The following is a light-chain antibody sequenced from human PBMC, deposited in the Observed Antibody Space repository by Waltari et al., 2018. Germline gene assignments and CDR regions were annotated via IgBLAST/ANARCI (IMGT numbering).Light chain of an antibody. CDR3: QAWDSSPHVV. CDR1: KLGEKY. V-gene: IGLV3-1*01. CDR2: QDM. Sequence: SYELTQTPSVSVSPGQTASITCSGDKLGEKYISWYQQRPGQSPVLVMYQDMKRPSGTPGRFSGSNSGNTATLTISGTQASDEADYYCQAWDSSPHVVFGGGTKLTVL. J-gene: IGLJ2*01.